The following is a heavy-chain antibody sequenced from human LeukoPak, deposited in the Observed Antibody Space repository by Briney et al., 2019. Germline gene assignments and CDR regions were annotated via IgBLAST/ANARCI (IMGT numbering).Heavy chain of an antibody. V-gene: IGHV4-39*01. CDR3: ARHDAVVTDHIDY. Sequence: SETLSLTCTVSGGSISSSSYYWGWVRQPPGKGLEWIGSIYSGGSPHYNPSLKSRVTISVDTSKNQFSLKLSSVTAADTAVYYCARHDAVVTDHIDYWGQGTLVTVSS. CDR2: IYSGGSP. J-gene: IGHJ4*02. CDR1: GGSISSSSYY. D-gene: IGHD4-23*01.